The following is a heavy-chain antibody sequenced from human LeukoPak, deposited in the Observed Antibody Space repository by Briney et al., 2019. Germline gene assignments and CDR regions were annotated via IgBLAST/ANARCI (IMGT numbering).Heavy chain of an antibody. CDR1: GFTFSSYW. CDR3: AKRAPLSGYLRYYYYYMAV. CDR2: INSDGSST. V-gene: IGHV3-74*01. J-gene: IGHJ6*03. D-gene: IGHD3-22*01. Sequence: GGSLRLSCAASGFTFSSYWMHWVRQAPGKGLVWVSRINSDGSSTSYADSVKGRFTISRDNAKNTLYLQMNSLRAEDTAVYYCAKRAPLSGYLRYYYYYMAVWGKGTTVTVSS.